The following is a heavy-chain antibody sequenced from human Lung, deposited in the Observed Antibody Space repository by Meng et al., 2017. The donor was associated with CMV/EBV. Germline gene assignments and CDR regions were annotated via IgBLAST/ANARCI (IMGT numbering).Heavy chain of an antibody. CDR2: IYYSGST. Sequence: LXXTVSGDSISSYYWSWIRQPPGKGLEWIGYIYYSGSTNYNPSLKSRVTISVDTSKNQFSLKLSSVTAADTAVYYCARNSPAAPHYYYYGMDVWGQGTXVTVSS. CDR1: GDSISSYY. D-gene: IGHD2-2*01. J-gene: IGHJ6*02. CDR3: ARNSPAAPHYYYYGMDV. V-gene: IGHV4-59*01.